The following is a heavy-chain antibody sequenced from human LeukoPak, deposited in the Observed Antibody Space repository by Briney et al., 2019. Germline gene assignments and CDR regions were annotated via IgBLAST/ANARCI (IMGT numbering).Heavy chain of an antibody. CDR2: MKSKTDCGTT. CDR3: TTDPQRGYYFDY. CDR1: GFRFSKAR. D-gene: IGHD5-24*01. V-gene: IGHV3-15*01. J-gene: IGHJ4*02. Sequence: TGGSLRLSCAASGFRFSKARMSWVRPAPGKGLEWVGSMKSKTDCGTTHDAEPVKGRLTISRNDSKNTLYLQMNSLKTEDTAVYYCTTDPQRGYYFDYWGQGTLVTVSS.